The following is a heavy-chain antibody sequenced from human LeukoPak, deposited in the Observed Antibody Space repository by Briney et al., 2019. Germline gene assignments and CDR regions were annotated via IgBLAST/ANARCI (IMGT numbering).Heavy chain of an antibody. CDR2: IYYSGST. CDR1: GGSISSSSYY. J-gene: IGHJ3*02. CDR3: ARASITMIVVVITLDAFDI. V-gene: IGHV4-39*07. D-gene: IGHD3-22*01. Sequence: SETLSLTCTVSGGSISSSSYYWGWIRQPPGKGLEWIGSIYYSGSTYYNPSLKSRVTISVDTSKNQFSLKLSSVTAADTAVYYCARASITMIVVVITLDAFDIWGQGTMVTVSS.